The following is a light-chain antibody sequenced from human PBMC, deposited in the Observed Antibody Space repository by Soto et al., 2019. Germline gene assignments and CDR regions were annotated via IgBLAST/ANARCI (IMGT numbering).Light chain of an antibody. J-gene: IGKJ1*01. CDR1: QSVSSSY. CDR3: QQYGRSPWT. CDR2: GAS. Sequence: EIGLERSPGTLSLYPGERVTLSCRASQSVSSSYLAWYQQKPGQAPRLLFYGASSRATGIPDRFSGSGSGTDFILTISRLEPDDFAVYYCQQYGRSPWTFCQGTNVDIK. V-gene: IGKV3-20*01.